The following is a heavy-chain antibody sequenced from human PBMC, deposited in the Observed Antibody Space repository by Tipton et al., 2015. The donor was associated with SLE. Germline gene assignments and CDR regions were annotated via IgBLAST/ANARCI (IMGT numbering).Heavy chain of an antibody. CDR1: GGSINSYY. Sequence: TLSLTCTVSGGSINSYYWSWLRQSPGKGLEWIGYVYPSGTTNYNPSLKSRVTMPVDTSKNQFSLNLSSVTAADTAVYYCARVQEGGYYFYGMDVWGQGTTVTVSS. CDR3: ARVQEGGYYFYGMDV. D-gene: IGHD3-16*01. V-gene: IGHV4-59*01. J-gene: IGHJ6*02. CDR2: VYPSGTT.